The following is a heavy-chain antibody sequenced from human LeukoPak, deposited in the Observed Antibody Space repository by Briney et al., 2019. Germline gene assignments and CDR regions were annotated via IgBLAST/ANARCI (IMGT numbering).Heavy chain of an antibody. D-gene: IGHD5-18*01. Sequence: PGGSLRLSCAASGFTFSSYAMSWVRQAPGKGLEWVSAISGSGGSTYYADSVKGRFTISRDNSKNTLYLQMNSLRAEDTAVYYCAKGREGYSYGYDFTFDYWGQGTLVTVSS. V-gene: IGHV3-23*01. J-gene: IGHJ4*02. CDR3: AKGREGYSYGYDFTFDY. CDR1: GFTFSSYA. CDR2: ISGSGGST.